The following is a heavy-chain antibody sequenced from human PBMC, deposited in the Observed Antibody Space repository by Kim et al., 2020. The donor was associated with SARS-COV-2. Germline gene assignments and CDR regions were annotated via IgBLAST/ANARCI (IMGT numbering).Heavy chain of an antibody. CDR1: GGSISSSSYY. V-gene: IGHV4-39*01. J-gene: IGHJ4*02. CDR2: IYYSGST. D-gene: IGHD3-10*01. Sequence: SETLSLTCTVSGGSISSSSYYWGWIRQPPGKGLEWIGSIYYSGSTYYNPSLKSRVTISVDTSKNQFSLKLSSVTAADTAVYYCARHRVRGVSKYYFGYWGQGTLVTVSS. CDR3: ARHRVRGVSKYYFGY.